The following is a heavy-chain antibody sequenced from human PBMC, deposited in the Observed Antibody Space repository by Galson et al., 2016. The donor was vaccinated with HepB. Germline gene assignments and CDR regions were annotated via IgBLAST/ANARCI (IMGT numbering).Heavy chain of an antibody. D-gene: IGHD3-3*01. Sequence: SVKVSCKASGYTFNSYGFGWVRQAPGQGLEWMGRIIPGSDTTNHAQKFRGRITMTADESTSTAHMELSGLTSDDTAVYYCARLKRFWEWMPETYYAHYGMDVWGQGTAVTVSS. CDR2: IIPGSDTT. CDR3: ARLKRFWEWMPETYYAHYGMDV. J-gene: IGHJ6*02. V-gene: IGHV1-69*13. CDR1: GYTFNSYG.